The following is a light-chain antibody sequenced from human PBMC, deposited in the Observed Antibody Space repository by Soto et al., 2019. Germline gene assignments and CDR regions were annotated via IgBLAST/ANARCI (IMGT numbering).Light chain of an antibody. J-gene: IGKJ4*01. CDR1: QRISSS. Sequence: EIVMTQSPATLSVSPGERATLSCRASQRISSSLAWYQQKPDQSPRLLIYDASTRATGIPARFSGSGSGTEFTLTISSLQSEDFAVYYCQQYKPWPLTFGGGTKVEIK. V-gene: IGKV3-15*01. CDR3: QQYKPWPLT. CDR2: DAS.